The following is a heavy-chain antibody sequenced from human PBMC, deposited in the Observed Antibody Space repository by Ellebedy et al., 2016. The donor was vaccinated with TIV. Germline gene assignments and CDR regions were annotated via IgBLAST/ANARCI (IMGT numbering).Heavy chain of an antibody. CDR3: ARCEAGTGSGWCNWLDP. V-gene: IGHV4-34*01. Sequence: MPSETLSLTCAVYGGSFSDYYWTWIRQPPGTGLEWIGVINHSGSTNYNPSFKSRVSISVDTSKNQFSLKLRSVTAADTAVYYCARCEAGTGSGWCNWLDPWGQGTLVTVSS. J-gene: IGHJ5*02. D-gene: IGHD3-22*01. CDR1: GGSFSDYY. CDR2: INHSGST.